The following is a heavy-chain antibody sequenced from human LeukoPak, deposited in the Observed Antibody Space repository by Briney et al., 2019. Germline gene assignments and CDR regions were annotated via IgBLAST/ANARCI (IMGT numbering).Heavy chain of an antibody. CDR2: SRNIGTSYPM. V-gene: IGHV3-72*01. CDR3: VRSYYGSGSASSPVF. D-gene: IGHD3-10*01. J-gene: IGHJ4*02. CDR1: GFTVSSNY. Sequence: GGSLRLSCAASGFTVSSNYMDWVRQPPGKGLEWVGRSRNIGTSYPMEYAASVRGRFSISRDESRNTLYLQMNSLETEDTAIYYCVRSYYGSGSASSPVFWGQGTLVTVSS.